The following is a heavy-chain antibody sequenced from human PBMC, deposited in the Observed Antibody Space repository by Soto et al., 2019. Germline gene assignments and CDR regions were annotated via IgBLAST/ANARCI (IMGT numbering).Heavy chain of an antibody. CDR2: IIPMYGPA. V-gene: IGHV1-69*01. CDR3: ARVTSMVRGVIDNWFDP. Sequence: QVPLVQSGAEVKKPGSSVTVSCKASGGTFSSYAIHWVRQAPGQGLEWMGGIIPMYGPAKYAQRFQGRVTIPADESTTTVYMELTSLTSQDTAVYYCARVTSMVRGVIDNWFDPWGHGTLVTGSS. CDR1: GGTFSSYA. J-gene: IGHJ5*02. D-gene: IGHD3-10*01.